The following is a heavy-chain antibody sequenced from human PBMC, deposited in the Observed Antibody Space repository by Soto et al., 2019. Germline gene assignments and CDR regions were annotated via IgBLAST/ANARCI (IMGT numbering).Heavy chain of an antibody. CDR1: GASIASDHW. J-gene: IGHJ4*02. CDR2: VRHTGST. D-gene: IGHD2-15*01. CDR3: TRRPYRSTSGGIDY. V-gene: IGHV4-4*02. Sequence: SETLSLTCAVSGASIASDHWCTWIRQPPGKGLEWIAEVRHTGSTEYSPSLRSRVTISVDKSKNQISLKVSSVTAADTAVYYCTRRPYRSTSGGIDYWGQGTLVTVPS.